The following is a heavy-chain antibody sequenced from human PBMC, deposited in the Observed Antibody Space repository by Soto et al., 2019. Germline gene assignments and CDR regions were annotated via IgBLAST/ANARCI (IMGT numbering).Heavy chain of an antibody. Sequence: VGSLRLSCAASGFTFSSYGLTWVRQAPGKGLEWVSAISGNGGKISYADSVQGRFTISRDNSKNTLYLQLHSLRAGDTAVYYCXKFSAHSMFDISSAPDYWGQGTLVTVSS. D-gene: IGHD3-10*02. V-gene: IGHV3-23*01. CDR1: GFTFSSYG. J-gene: IGHJ4*02. CDR3: XKFSAHSMFDISSAPDY. CDR2: ISGNGGKI.